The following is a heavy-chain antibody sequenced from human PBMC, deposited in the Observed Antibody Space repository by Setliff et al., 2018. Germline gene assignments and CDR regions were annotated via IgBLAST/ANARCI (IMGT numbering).Heavy chain of an antibody. CDR2: INHSGGI. D-gene: IGHD5-12*01. CDR1: GGPISSSNYY. V-gene: IGHV4-39*01. CDR3: ARHYGGGYKHFDY. Sequence: SETLSLTCTVSGGPISSSNYYWGWIRQPPGKGLEWIGGINHSGGINYNPSLKSRVTISVDTSKNQFSLKLSSVTTADTAVYYCARHYGGGYKHFDYWGQGTLVTVSS. J-gene: IGHJ4*02.